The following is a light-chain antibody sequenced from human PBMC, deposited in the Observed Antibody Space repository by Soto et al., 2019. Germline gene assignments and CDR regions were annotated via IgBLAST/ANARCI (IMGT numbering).Light chain of an antibody. Sequence: EKVMTQSPSTLSVSPGERATLSCRASQSVRSNLAWYQQNPGQPPRLLIYDASSRATGIPSRFSGSGSGTEFTLTISSLEPEDFSVYYCQQRYNWPITFGQGTRLEIK. CDR1: QSVRSN. CDR2: DAS. CDR3: QQRYNWPIT. J-gene: IGKJ5*01. V-gene: IGKV3-11*01.